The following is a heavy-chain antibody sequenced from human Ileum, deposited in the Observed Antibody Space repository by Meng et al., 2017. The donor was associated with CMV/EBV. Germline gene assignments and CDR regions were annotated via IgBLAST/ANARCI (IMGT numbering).Heavy chain of an antibody. D-gene: IGHD3-10*01. CDR1: GGSLTSYY. J-gene: IGHJ5*02. CDR3: ARAAARGVPVDL. V-gene: IGHV4-4*07. Sequence: QLPDSGPTLLQPSETLSLSSTVTGGSLTSYYWTWLRQPAGKRLEWIGRIHPTGTTDDNPSLRSRVSMSLDKSKNQFSLKLTSVTAADTAVYYCARAAARGVPVDLWGQGTLVTVSS. CDR2: IHPTGTT.